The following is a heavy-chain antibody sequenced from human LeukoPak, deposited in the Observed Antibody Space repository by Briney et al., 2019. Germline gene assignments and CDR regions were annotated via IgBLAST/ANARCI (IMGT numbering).Heavy chain of an antibody. CDR3: ARDYYDSHHGHFQH. CDR1: GFTFSSYA. J-gene: IGHJ1*01. CDR2: ISYDGSNK. D-gene: IGHD3-22*01. V-gene: IGHV3-30-3*01. Sequence: GGSLRLSCAASGFTFSSYAMHWVRQAPGKGLEWVAVISYDGSNKYYADSVKGRFTIPRDNSKNTLYLQMNSLRAEDTAVYYCARDYYDSHHGHFQHWGQGTLVTVSS.